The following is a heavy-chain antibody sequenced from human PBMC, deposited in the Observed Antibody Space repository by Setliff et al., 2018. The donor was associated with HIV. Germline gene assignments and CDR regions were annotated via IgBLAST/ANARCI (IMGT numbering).Heavy chain of an antibody. J-gene: IGHJ1*01. Sequence: SETLSLTCAVSGGSIRGSGYSWSWIRQPPGKGLEWIGYISQSGSTYYNPSLKSRVTISVDRSKNQFSLKLSSVTAADTAVYYCARGPYYYNSSGQISAEYFQHWGQGTLVTVSS. CDR2: ISQSGST. CDR3: ARGPYYYNSSGQISAEYFQH. D-gene: IGHD3-22*01. CDR1: GGSIRGSGYS. V-gene: IGHV4-30-2*01.